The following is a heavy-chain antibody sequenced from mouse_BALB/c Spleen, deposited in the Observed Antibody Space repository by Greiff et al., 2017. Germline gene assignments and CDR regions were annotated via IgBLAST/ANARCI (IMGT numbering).Heavy chain of an antibody. V-gene: IGHV1S127*01. CDR2: IDPSDSET. J-gene: IGHJ1*01. CDR1: GYSFTSYW. Sequence: QVQLQQSGPQLVRPGASVKISCKASGYSFTSYWMHWVKQRPGQGLEWIGMIDPSDSETRLNQKFKDKATLTVDKSSSTAYMQLSSPTSEDSAVYYCARRSLLHPWCFDVWGAGTTVTVSS. D-gene: IGHD2-1*01. CDR3: ARRSLLHPWCFDV.